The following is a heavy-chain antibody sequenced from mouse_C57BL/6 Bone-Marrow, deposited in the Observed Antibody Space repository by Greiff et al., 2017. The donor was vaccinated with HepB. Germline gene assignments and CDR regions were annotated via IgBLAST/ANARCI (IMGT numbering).Heavy chain of an antibody. V-gene: IGHV2-9-1*01. CDR2: IWTGGGT. D-gene: IGHD2-5*01. CDR1: GFSLTSYA. J-gene: IGHJ4*01. CDR3: ARGAYYSNYVAMDY. Sequence: VKLVESGPGLVAPSQSLSITCTVSGFSLTSYAISWVRQPPGKGLEWLGVIWTGGGTNYNSALKSRLSISKDNSKSQVFLKMNSLQTDDTARYYCARGAYYSNYVAMDYWGQGTSVTVSS.